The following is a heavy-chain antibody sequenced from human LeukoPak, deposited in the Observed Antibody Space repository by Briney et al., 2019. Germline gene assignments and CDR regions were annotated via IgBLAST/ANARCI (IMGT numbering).Heavy chain of an antibody. CDR1: GGSISSGGYY. J-gene: IGHJ6*03. D-gene: IGHD6-13*01. Sequence: PSETLSLTCTVSGGSISSGGYYWSWIRQHPGKGLEWIGYIYYSGSTYYNPPLKSRVTISVDTSKNQFSLKLSSVTAADTAVYYCAYSMGAAARENYYYYYYMDVWGKGTTVTVSS. CDR2: IYYSGST. CDR3: AYSMGAAARENYYYYYYMDV. V-gene: IGHV4-31*03.